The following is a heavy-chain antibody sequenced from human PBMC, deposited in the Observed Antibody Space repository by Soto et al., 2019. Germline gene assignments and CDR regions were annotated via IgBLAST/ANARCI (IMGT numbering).Heavy chain of an antibody. CDR1: GFTFSSYA. J-gene: IGHJ4*02. D-gene: IGHD6-13*01. Sequence: HPGGSLRLSCAASGFTFSSYAMHWVRQAPGKGLEWVAVISYDGSNKYYADSVKGRFTISRDNSKNTLYLQMNSLRAEDTAVYYCAREDKQLVSFDYWGQGTLVTVSS. CDR2: ISYDGSNK. CDR3: AREDKQLVSFDY. V-gene: IGHV3-30-3*01.